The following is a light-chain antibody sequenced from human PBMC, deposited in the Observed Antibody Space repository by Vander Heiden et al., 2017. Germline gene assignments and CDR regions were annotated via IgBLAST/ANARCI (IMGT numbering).Light chain of an antibody. J-gene: IGLJ2*01. CDR3: AAWDDSRSGVV. Sequence: QSVLTQPPSASGTPGQRVTISCSGSSSNIGRNYVYWYQQLPATTPKLLFYMNNTRHSGVPARFFGSKSGTSASLPTSGLRAEEEADYYCAAWDDSRSGVVFGGGTKLTVL. CDR2: MNN. CDR1: SSNIGRNY. V-gene: IGLV1-47*01.